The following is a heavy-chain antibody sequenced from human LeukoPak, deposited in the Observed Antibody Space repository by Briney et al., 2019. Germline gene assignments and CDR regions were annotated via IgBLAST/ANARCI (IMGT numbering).Heavy chain of an antibody. J-gene: IGHJ6*03. CDR3: ARVGVVVTAAKDYYYMDV. CDR1: GGTFSSYA. CDR2: IIPIFGTA. D-gene: IGHD2-21*02. Sequence: ASVKVSCKASGGTFSSYAISWVRQAPGQGLEWMGGIIPIFGTASYAQKFQGRVTMTRDMSTSTVYMELSSLRSEDTAVYYCARVGVVVTAAKDYYYMDVWGKGTTVTVSS. V-gene: IGHV1-69*05.